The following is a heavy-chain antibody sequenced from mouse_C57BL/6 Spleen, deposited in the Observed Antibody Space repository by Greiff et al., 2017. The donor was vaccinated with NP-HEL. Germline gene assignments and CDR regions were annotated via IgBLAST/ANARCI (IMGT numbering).Heavy chain of an antibody. V-gene: IGHV5-4*01. CDR1: GFTFSSYA. CDR2: ISDGGSYT. D-gene: IGHD1-2*01. J-gene: IGHJ1*03. Sequence: EVQGVESGGGLVKPGGSLKLSCAASGFTFSSYAMSWVRQTPEKRLEWVATISDGGSYTYYPDNAKGRFTISRDNAKNNLYLQMSHLKSEDTAMYYCARDSPLRRGYFDVWGTGTTVTVSS. CDR3: ARDSPLRRGYFDV.